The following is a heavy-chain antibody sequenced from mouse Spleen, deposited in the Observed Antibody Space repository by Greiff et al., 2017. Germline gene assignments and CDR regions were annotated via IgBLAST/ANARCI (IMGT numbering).Heavy chain of an antibody. CDR2: INPSSGYT. D-gene: IGHD3-1*01. V-gene: IGHV1-4*01. CDR1: GYTFTSYS. CDR3: TRALYAMDY. J-gene: IGHJ4*01. Sequence: VQLVESGAELARPGASVKMSCKASGYTFTSYSMHWVKQRPGQGLEWIGYINPSSGYTKYNQKFKDKATLTADKSSSTAYMQLSSLTSEDSAVYYCTRALYAMDYWGQGASVTGSS.